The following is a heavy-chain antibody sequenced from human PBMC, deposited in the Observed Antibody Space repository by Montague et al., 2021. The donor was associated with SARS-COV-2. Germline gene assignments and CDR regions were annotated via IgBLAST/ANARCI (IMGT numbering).Heavy chain of an antibody. Sequence: TLSLTCTVSGGSISSGGYYWSWIRQHPGKGLEWIGYIYYSGSTXYNPSLKSRVTISVDTSKNQFSLKLSSVTAADTAVYYCARDGRRTTVTPRGVITLHYFDYWGQGTLVTVSS. J-gene: IGHJ4*02. CDR1: GGSISSGGYY. CDR3: ARDGRRTTVTPRGVITLHYFDY. D-gene: IGHD4-17*01. CDR2: IYYSGST. V-gene: IGHV4-31*03.